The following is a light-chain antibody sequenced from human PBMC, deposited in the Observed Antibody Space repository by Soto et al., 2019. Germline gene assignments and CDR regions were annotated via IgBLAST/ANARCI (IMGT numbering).Light chain of an antibody. CDR2: DAS. J-gene: IGKJ2*01. CDR1: QSVSSY. V-gene: IGKV3-11*01. Sequence: EIVLTQSPATLSLSPGERATFSCRASQSVSSYLAWYQQKPGQAPRLLIYDASNSATGIPARFSGSGSGTDFTLTISRLEPEDFAVYYCQQRSNGPPGYTFGQGNKLEIK. CDR3: QQRSNGPPGYT.